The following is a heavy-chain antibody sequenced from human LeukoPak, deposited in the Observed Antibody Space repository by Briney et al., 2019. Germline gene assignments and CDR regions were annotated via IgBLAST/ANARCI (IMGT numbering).Heavy chain of an antibody. CDR2: IYPGDSDT. V-gene: IGHV5-51*01. CDR1: GYSFTSYW. J-gene: IGHJ3*02. CDR3: ARHRMVRGVNDAFDI. Sequence: GESLKISCKGSGYSFTSYWIGWVRPMPGKGLEWMGIIYPGDSDTRYSPSFQGQVTISADKSISTAYLQWSSLKASDTAMYYCARHRMVRGVNDAFDIWGQGTMVTVSS. D-gene: IGHD3-10*01.